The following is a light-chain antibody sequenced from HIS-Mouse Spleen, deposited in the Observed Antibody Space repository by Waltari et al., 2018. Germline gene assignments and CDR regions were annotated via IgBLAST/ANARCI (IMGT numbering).Light chain of an antibody. CDR1: SGSIASNY. V-gene: IGLV6-57*02. CDR3: QSYDSSTNWV. CDR2: EEN. J-gene: IGLJ3*02. Sequence: NFMLTQPHSVSESPGKTVTISCTGSSGSIASNYVQWYQQRPGSAPTTVIYEENQRPSGVPDRFSGSIDSSSNSASLTISGLKTEDEADYYCQSYDSSTNWVFGGGTKLTVL.